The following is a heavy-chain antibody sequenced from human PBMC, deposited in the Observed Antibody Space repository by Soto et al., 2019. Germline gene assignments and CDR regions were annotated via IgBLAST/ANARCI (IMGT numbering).Heavy chain of an antibody. CDR2: ISGGGDAA. V-gene: IGHV3-23*01. Sequence: EVQVLESGGGLVQPGGSLRLSCAGSGFTFINYAMNWFRQAPGKGLEWVSSISGGGDAAFFPDSVRGRFTISRDNSKKTVALQMNSLGFDDTAVYYCARKILVSTTSPNYWYSDPWGRGTLVTVSS. CDR1: GFTFINYA. D-gene: IGHD2-21*01. CDR3: ARKILVSTTSPNYWYSDP. J-gene: IGHJ2*01.